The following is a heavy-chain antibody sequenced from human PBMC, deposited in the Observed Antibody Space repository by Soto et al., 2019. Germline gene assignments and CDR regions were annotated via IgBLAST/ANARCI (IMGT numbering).Heavy chain of an antibody. Sequence: GGALRRSVAASGVTLTSYAMHWVRQAPGKGLEWVAVISYDGSNKYYADSVKGRFTISRDNSKNTLYLQMNSLRAEDTAVYYCARDRSAVFDYWGQGTLVTVSS. D-gene: IGHD3-16*02. V-gene: IGHV3-30-3*01. CDR3: ARDRSAVFDY. CDR2: ISYDGSNK. J-gene: IGHJ4*02. CDR1: GVTLTSYA.